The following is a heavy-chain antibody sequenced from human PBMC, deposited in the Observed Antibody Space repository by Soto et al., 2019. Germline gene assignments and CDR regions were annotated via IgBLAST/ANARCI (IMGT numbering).Heavy chain of an antibody. J-gene: IGHJ3*02. V-gene: IGHV3-11*01. CDR1: GFTFSDYY. CDR3: ARCAYYDFWSGYPRAFDI. Sequence: LSLSCAASGFTFSDYYMSWIRQAPGKGLEWVSYISSSGSTIYYADSVKGRFTISRDNAKNSLYLQMNSLRAEDTAVYYCARCAYYDFWSGYPRAFDIWGQGTMVTVSS. CDR2: ISSSGSTI. D-gene: IGHD3-3*01.